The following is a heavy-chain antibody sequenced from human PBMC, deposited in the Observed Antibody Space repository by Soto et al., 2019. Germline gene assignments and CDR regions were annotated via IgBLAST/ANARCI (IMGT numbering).Heavy chain of an antibody. CDR3: AHSVVAGLGYYFDY. CDR2: IYWDDDK. CDR1: GFSLSSTRVA. V-gene: IGHV2-5*02. Sequence: QFTLKESGPTLVKPTQTLTLTCTFSGFSLSSTRVAVVWIRQPPGKALEWLALIYWDDDKRYSPFLKSRLTITKDTSKNQVVLTMTNMDPVDTATYYCAHSVVAGLGYYFDYWGQGTLVTVSS. J-gene: IGHJ4*02. D-gene: IGHD6-19*01.